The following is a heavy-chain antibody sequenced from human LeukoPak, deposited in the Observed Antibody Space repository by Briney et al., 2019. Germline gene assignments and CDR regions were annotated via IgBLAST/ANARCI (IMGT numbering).Heavy chain of an antibody. CDR2: ISITTRTI. Sequence: GGSLRLSCEASGFNVSDYYMSWIRQAPGKGLECVAYISITTRTIQYADSVKGRFTISRDNSKNSLYLQMNSLRAEDTAVYYCARDTGSYPYYFDYWGQGTLVTVSS. CDR1: GFNVSDYY. CDR3: ARDTGSYPYYFDY. D-gene: IGHD1-26*01. V-gene: IGHV3-11*04. J-gene: IGHJ4*02.